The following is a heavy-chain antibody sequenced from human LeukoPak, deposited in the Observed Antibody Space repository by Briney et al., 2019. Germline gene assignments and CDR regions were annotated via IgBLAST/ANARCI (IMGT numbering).Heavy chain of an antibody. D-gene: IGHD3-10*01. V-gene: IGHV4-34*01. CDR3: ARGHGVTDFDY. Sequence: SETLSLTCAVYGGSFSGYYWSWIRQPPGKGLEWIGEINHSGSTNYNPSLKSRVTISVDTSKNQFSLKLSSVTAADTAVYYCARGHGVTDFDYWGQGTLVTVSS. CDR1: GGSFSGYY. J-gene: IGHJ4*02. CDR2: INHSGST.